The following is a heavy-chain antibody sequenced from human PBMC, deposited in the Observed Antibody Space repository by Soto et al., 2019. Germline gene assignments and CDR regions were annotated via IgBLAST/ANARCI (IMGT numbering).Heavy chain of an antibody. CDR2: IYPDDSDT. J-gene: IGHJ6*02. Sequence: GEALKISCKHSGFNFPTFWIAWVRQMPGKGLEWMGTIYPDDSDTRYSPSFQGQVTISADKSISTAYLQWSSLKASDTAMYYCARQVVGATTSQYYYGMDVWGQGTTVTVSS. CDR1: GFNFPTFW. D-gene: IGHD1-26*01. CDR3: ARQVVGATTSQYYYGMDV. V-gene: IGHV5-51*01.